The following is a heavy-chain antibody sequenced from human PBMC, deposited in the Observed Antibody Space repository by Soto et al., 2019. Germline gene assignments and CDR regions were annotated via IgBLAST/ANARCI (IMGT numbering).Heavy chain of an antibody. J-gene: IGHJ4*02. CDR3: AREEYYYGSGAFFDY. D-gene: IGHD3-10*01. CDR1: GGTFSSYT. CDR2: IIPILGIA. Sequence: QVQLVQSGAEVKKPGSSVKVSCKASGGTFSSYTISWVRQAPGQGLEWMGRIIPILGIANYAQKFQGRVTXTXXXSXXTAYMELSRLRSEDTAVYYCAREEYYYGSGAFFDYWGQGTLVTVSS. V-gene: IGHV1-69*08.